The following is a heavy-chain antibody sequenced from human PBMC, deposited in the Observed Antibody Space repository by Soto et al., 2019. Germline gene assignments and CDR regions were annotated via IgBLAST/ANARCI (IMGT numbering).Heavy chain of an antibody. V-gene: IGHV3-30-3*01. Sequence: QVQLVESGGGVVQPGRSLRLSCAASGFTFSSYAMHWVRQAPGKGLEWVAVISYDGSNKYYADSVKGRFTISRDHSKNTLYLQMNSLRAEDTDVYDCARGRSVVAATALDYWGQGTLVTVSS. D-gene: IGHD2-15*01. CDR2: ISYDGSNK. CDR3: ARGRSVVAATALDY. J-gene: IGHJ4*02. CDR1: GFTFSSYA.